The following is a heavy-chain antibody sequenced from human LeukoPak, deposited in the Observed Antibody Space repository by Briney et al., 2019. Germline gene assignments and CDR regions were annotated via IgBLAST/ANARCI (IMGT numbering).Heavy chain of an antibody. CDR1: GYSFTSYW. J-gene: IGHJ3*02. CDR2: IYPGDSDT. CDR3: ATNTMFRGIHAFDI. Sequence: GESLKISCKGSGYSFTSYWNGWVRQMPGNGLEWMGIIYPGDSDTRYSPSFQGQVTISADKSISAAYLQWSSLKASDSAMYYCATNTMFRGIHAFDIWGQGTMVTVSS. D-gene: IGHD3-10*01. V-gene: IGHV5-51*01.